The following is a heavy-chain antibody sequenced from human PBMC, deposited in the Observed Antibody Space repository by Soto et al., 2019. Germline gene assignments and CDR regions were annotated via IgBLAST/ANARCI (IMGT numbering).Heavy chain of an antibody. CDR3: ARIYGDYVEY. V-gene: IGHV4-59*01. J-gene: IGHJ4*02. D-gene: IGHD4-17*01. CDR1: GGSISSYY. CDR2: IYYSGST. Sequence: PSETLSLTCTVSGGSISSYYWSWIRQPPGKGLEWIGYIYYSGSTNYNPSLKSRVTISVDTSKNQFSLKLSSVTAADTAVYYCARIYGDYVEYWGQGTLVTVSS.